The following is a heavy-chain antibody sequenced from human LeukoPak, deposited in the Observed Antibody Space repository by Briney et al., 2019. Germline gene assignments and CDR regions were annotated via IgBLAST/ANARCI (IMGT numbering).Heavy chain of an antibody. D-gene: IGHD2-21*02. J-gene: IGHJ4*02. V-gene: IGHV3-9*01. Sequence: PGGSLRLSCAASGFTFDDYAMHWVRQAPGKGLEWVSGISWNSGSIGYADSVKGRFTISRDNAKNSLYLQMNSLRAEDTAVYYCARGAYCGGDCYPPYHFDYWGQGTLVTVSS. CDR2: ISWNSGSI. CDR1: GFTFDDYA. CDR3: ARGAYCGGDCYPPYHFDY.